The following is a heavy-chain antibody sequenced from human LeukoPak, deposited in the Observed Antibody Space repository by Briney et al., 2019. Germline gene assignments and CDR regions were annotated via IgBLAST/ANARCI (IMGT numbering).Heavy chain of an antibody. D-gene: IGHD3-22*01. CDR3: ARVGYDSSGYLTIDY. CDR2: IYYSGST. CDR1: GGSISTYY. V-gene: IGHV4-30-4*08. J-gene: IGHJ4*02. Sequence: SETLSLTCTVSGGSISTYYWNWIRQPPGKGLEWIGYIYYSGSTYYNPSLKSRVTISVDTSKNQFSLKLSSVTAADTAVYYCARVGYDSSGYLTIDYWGQGTLVTVSS.